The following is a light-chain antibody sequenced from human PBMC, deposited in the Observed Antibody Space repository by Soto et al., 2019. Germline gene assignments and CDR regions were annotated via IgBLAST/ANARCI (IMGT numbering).Light chain of an antibody. Sequence: QSVLTQPASVSGSPGQSITIACSGTSSDVGGYNYVSWFQQHPGKAPKLLIYEVSNRPSGVSNRFSASKSGNTASLTISGLQAEDEATYYCSSYSCSSTLVFGTGTKVTVL. CDR3: SSYSCSSTLV. CDR2: EVS. CDR1: SSDVGGYNY. V-gene: IGLV2-14*01. J-gene: IGLJ1*01.